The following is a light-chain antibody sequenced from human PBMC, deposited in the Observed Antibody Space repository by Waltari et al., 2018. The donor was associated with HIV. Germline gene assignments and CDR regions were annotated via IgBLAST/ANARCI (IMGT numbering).Light chain of an antibody. CDR1: QDISNY. CDR2: DAS. CDR3: QQYDKLPLYT. J-gene: IGKJ2*01. Sequence: DIQMTQSPSSLSASVGDRVTITCQASQDISNYLNWYQQKPGKAPKLLIYDASNLETGVPSRFSGSGSGTDFAFNISSLQPEDIATYYCQQYDKLPLYTFGQGTKLEIK. V-gene: IGKV1-33*01.